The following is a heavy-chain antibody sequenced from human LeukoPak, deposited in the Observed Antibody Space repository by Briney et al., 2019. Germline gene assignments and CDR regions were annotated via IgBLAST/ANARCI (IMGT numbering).Heavy chain of an antibody. J-gene: IGHJ4*02. CDR3: ARSSSTSTPTTYFDY. CDR2: IYTSGST. CDR1: GGSISSYY. Sequence: SETPSLTCTVSGGSISSYYWSWIRQPAGKGLEWIGRIYTSGSTNYNPSLKSRVTMSVDTSKNQFSLKLSSVTAADTAVYYCARSSSTSTPTTYFDYWGQGTLVTVSS. D-gene: IGHD2-2*01. V-gene: IGHV4-4*07.